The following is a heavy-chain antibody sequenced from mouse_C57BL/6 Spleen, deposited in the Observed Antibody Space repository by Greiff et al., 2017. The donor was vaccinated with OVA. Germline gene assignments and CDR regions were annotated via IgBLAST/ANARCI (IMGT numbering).Heavy chain of an antibody. J-gene: IGHJ2*01. V-gene: IGHV1-9*01. D-gene: IGHD1-1*01. CDR1: GYTFTGYW. Sequence: QVQLKESGAELMKPGASVKLSCKATGYTFTGYWIEWVKQRPGHGLEWIGEILPGSGSTNYNEKFKGKATFTADTSSNTAYMQLSSLTTEDAAIYYCASPHYYCSSSYYFDYWGQGATLTVSS. CDR2: ILPGSGST. CDR3: ASPHYYCSSSYYFDY.